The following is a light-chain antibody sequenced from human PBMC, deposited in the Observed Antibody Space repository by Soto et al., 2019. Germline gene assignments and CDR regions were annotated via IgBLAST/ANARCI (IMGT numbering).Light chain of an antibody. CDR3: QQYNDFQYS. J-gene: IGKJ2*01. Sequence: DIQMTQSPSSLSASVGDRVTITCRASQSISSYLNWYQQKPGKAPKLLIYAASSLQSGVPSRFSGSGSGTDFTLTISSLQPVDSATYFCQQYNDFQYSFGPGTKLDI. CDR1: QSISSY. V-gene: IGKV1-39*01. CDR2: AAS.